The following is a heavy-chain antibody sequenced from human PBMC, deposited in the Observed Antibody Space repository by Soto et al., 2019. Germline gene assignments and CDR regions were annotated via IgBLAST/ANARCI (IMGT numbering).Heavy chain of an antibody. J-gene: IGHJ4*02. CDR1: GFSFSDYY. V-gene: IGHV3-11*01. CDR2: ISSGGSTI. CDR3: ASPYYYDTSGYRYAVDY. Sequence: GGSLRLSCAASGFSFSDYYMSWIRQAPGKGLEWVSYISSGGSTIYYADSVKGRFTISRDNAKNSLYLQMNSLRAEDTAVYYCASPYYYDTSGYRYAVDYWGQGT. D-gene: IGHD3-22*01.